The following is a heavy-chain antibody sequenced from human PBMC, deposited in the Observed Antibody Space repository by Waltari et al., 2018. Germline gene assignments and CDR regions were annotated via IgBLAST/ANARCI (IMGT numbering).Heavy chain of an antibody. CDR1: GFTFSIFA. V-gene: IGHV3-23*01. CDR2: ISDSGGST. J-gene: IGHJ5*02. Sequence: EVQLLESGGGLVQPGGSLRLSCAASGFTFSIFAMSWVRQAPGKGLAWVSSISDSGGSTYFADSVKGRFTISRDNYNNTLYLQMNSLRGEDTAVYYCAKDLGRYEVRGISTWGQGALVTVSS. CDR3: AKDLGRYEVRGIST. D-gene: IGHD3-10*01.